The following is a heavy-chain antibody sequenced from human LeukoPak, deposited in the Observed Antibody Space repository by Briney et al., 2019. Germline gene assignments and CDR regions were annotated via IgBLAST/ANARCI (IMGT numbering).Heavy chain of an antibody. V-gene: IGHV3-73*01. Sequence: GGSLRLSCAASGFTFSGSAMHWVRQASGKGLEWVGRIRSKANSYATAYAASVKGRFTISRDDSKNTAYLQMNSLKTEDTAVYYCTRHLQLRFQPFGDYYYMDVWGKGTTVTVSS. J-gene: IGHJ6*03. D-gene: IGHD3-3*01. CDR3: TRHLQLRFQPFGDYYYMDV. CDR1: GFTFSGSA. CDR2: IRSKANSYAT.